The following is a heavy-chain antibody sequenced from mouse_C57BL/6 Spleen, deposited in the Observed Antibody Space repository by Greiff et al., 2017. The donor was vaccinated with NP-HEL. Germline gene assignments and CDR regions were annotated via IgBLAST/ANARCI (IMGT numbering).Heavy chain of an antibody. CDR2: IVPEDGDT. V-gene: IGHV14-1*01. CDR3: TTRPIYYYGSSGVDV. D-gene: IGHD1-1*01. CDR1: GFNIKDYY. Sequence: EVQLQQSGAELVRPGASVKLSCTASGFNIKDYYMHWVKQRPEQGLEWIGRIVPEDGDTEYAPKFQGKATMTADTSSNTAYLQLSSLTSEDTAVYYCTTRPIYYYGSSGVDVWGTGTTVTVSS. J-gene: IGHJ1*03.